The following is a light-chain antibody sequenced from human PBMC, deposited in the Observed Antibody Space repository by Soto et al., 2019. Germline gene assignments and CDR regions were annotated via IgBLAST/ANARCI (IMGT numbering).Light chain of an antibody. CDR2: DAS. V-gene: IGKV3-15*01. CDR1: QSVSNN. CDR3: QQYNNWPPWT. Sequence: ILMTQSPATLSVSPGERATLSCRASQSVSNNLAWYQQKPGQAPRLLIYDASTRATGIPARFSGSGSGTEFTRTISGLQSEDVAVYYCQQYNNWPPWTFGQGTKVEIK. J-gene: IGKJ1*01.